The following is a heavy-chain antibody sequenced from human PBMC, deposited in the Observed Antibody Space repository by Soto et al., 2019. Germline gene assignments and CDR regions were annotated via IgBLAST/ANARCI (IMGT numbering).Heavy chain of an antibody. CDR2: INHAGDT. CDR3: ARGPRNAPMIRGIIGFFGP. D-gene: IGHD3-10*01. CDR1: GASFNDNH. Sequence: QVQLHQWGTGLLKPSETLSLTCNVSGASFNDNHWSWIRQSPGKGLDWIGDINHAGDTYYNPSLKSRLVISVDTSKSQFSLRLSSVTAADTAVYYCARGPRNAPMIRGIIGFFGPGGQGTLVTVSS. J-gene: IGHJ5*02. V-gene: IGHV4-34*01.